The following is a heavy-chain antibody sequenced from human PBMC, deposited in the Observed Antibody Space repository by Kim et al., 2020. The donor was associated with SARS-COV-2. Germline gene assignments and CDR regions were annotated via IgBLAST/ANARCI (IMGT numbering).Heavy chain of an antibody. J-gene: IGHJ4*01. D-gene: IGHD1-26*01. CDR3: SRIRTDTGSYFRFYY. Sequence: SETLSLTCAVSDDSISTANYYRCFSQPPGKGLQWIGEIYHTGNTNYNTSLHSRRSITVDNSNNQLSLRLNTVTAADTAADYCSRIRTDTGSYFRFYYWG. CDR1: DDSISTANY. V-gene: IGHV4-4*02. CDR2: IYHTGNT.